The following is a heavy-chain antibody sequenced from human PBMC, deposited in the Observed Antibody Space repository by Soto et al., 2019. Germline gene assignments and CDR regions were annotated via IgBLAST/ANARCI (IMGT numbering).Heavy chain of an antibody. V-gene: IGHV3-23*01. Sequence: GGSLRLSCAASGFTFSSYAMSWVRQAPGKGLEWVSGISGSGGGAYYADSVKGRFTISRDNSKNTLYLQMNSLRAEDTAVYYCAKDYGEGAFDIWGQGTMVTVSS. CDR1: GFTFSSYA. CDR3: AKDYGEGAFDI. J-gene: IGHJ3*02. CDR2: ISGSGGGA. D-gene: IGHD3-10*01.